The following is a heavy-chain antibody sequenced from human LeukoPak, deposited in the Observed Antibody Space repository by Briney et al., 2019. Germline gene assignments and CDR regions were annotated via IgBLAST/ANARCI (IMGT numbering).Heavy chain of an antibody. Sequence: PSETLSLTCTVSGGSISSGGYYWSWIRQHPGKGLEWIGYIYYSGSTYYNPSLKSRVTISVDTSKNQFSLKLSSVTAADTAVYYCARTGYYYYGMDVWGQGTTVTVSS. V-gene: IGHV4-31*03. CDR3: ARTGYYYYGMDV. CDR1: GGSISSGGYY. CDR2: IYYSGST. D-gene: IGHD3-10*01. J-gene: IGHJ6*02.